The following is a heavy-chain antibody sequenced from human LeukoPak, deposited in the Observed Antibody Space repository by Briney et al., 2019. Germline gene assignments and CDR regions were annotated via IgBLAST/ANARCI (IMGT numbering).Heavy chain of an antibody. V-gene: IGHV3-23*01. CDR1: GFTFSSYA. Sequence: PGGSLRLSCAASGFTFSSYAMSWVRQAPGKGLEWVSAISGSGGSTYYADSVKGRFTISRDNSKNTLYLQMNSLRAEDTAVYYCARVGYSYGMRFDYWGQGTLVTVSS. CDR2: ISGSGGST. CDR3: ARVGYSYGMRFDY. J-gene: IGHJ4*02. D-gene: IGHD5-18*01.